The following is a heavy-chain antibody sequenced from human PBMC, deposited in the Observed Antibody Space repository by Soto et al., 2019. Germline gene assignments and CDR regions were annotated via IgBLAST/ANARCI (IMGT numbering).Heavy chain of an antibody. Sequence: SETLSLTCAVYGGSFSGYYWSWIRQPPGKGLEWIGEINHSGSTNYNPSLKSRVTISVDTSKNQFSLKLSSVTAADTAVYYCATSTIMITFGGVIEEYFQHWGQGTLVTVSS. CDR3: ATSTIMITFGGVIEEYFQH. J-gene: IGHJ1*01. D-gene: IGHD3-16*02. CDR2: INHSGST. CDR1: GGSFSGYY. V-gene: IGHV4-34*01.